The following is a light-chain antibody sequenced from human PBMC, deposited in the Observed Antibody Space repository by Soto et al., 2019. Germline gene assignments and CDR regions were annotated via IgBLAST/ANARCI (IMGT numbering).Light chain of an antibody. CDR3: QQYVSSPWA. V-gene: IGKV3-20*01. CDR1: QSVTNSF. J-gene: IGKJ1*01. CDR2: GAS. Sequence: EIVLAQSPGTLSLSPGERATLSCRASQSVTNSFLAWYQQKPGQAPRLLIYGASRRATGIPDRFTGGGSGTDFTRTISRLETEDFAVYYCQQYVSSPWAFGQGNKVE.